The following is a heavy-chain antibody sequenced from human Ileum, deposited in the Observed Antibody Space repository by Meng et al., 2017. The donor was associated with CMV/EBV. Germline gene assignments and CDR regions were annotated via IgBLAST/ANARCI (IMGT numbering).Heavy chain of an antibody. CDR3: ARDRLEGSYSGPGF. J-gene: IGHJ4*02. Sequence: GESLKISCAASGFTFSDYWMTWVRQTPGKGLEWVSSIHSSGSIYQPDSVRGRFTISRDNARNSLYLQMDSLRVEDTGVYYCARDRLEGSYSGPGFWGQGTLVTVSS. CDR2: IHSSGSI. D-gene: IGHD3-10*01. V-gene: IGHV3-69-1*01. CDR1: GFTFSDYW.